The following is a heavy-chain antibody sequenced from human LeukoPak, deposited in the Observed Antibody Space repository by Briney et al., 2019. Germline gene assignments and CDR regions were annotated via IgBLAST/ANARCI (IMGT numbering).Heavy chain of an antibody. CDR1: GGSISRSGYY. D-gene: IGHD4-23*01. Sequence: SETLSLTCTVSGGSISRSGYYWGWIRQPPGKGLEWIGSIFQSGSTYYNPSLKSRVAISVDTSKNQFSLKLSSVTAADTAAYYCARGVTRLTMTLRNSNFDYWGQGTLVTVSS. CDR2: IFQSGST. V-gene: IGHV4-39*01. CDR3: ARGVTRLTMTLRNSNFDY. J-gene: IGHJ4*02.